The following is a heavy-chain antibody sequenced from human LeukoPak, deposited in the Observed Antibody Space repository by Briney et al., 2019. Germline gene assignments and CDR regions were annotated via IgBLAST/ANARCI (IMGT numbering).Heavy chain of an antibody. CDR2: INHSGST. CDR3: ARGLAAHVRKDFDY. V-gene: IGHV4-4*02. Sequence: SETLSLTCAVSGGSISSSNWWSWVLQPPGKGLEWIGEINHSGSTNYNPSLKSRVTISVDTSKNQFSLKLSSVTAADTAVYYCARGLAAHVRKDFDYWGQGTLVTVSS. J-gene: IGHJ4*02. D-gene: IGHD6-6*01. CDR1: GGSISSSNW.